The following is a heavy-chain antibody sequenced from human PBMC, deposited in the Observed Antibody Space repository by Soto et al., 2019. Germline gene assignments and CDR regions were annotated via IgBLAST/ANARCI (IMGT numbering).Heavy chain of an antibody. CDR2: IYYSGST. CDR3: ARDASSYGDYGYYSYGMDV. CDR1: GGSVSSGSYY. D-gene: IGHD4-17*01. J-gene: IGHJ6*02. V-gene: IGHV4-61*01. Sequence: SETLSLTCTVSGGSVSSGSYYWSWIRQPPGKGLEWIGYIYYSGSTNYNPSLKSRVTISVDTSKNQFSLKLSSVTAADTAVYYCARDASSYGDYGYYSYGMDVWGQGTTVTVSS.